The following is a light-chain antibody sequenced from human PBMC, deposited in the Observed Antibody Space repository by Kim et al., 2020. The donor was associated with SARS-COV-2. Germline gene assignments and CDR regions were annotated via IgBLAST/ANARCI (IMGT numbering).Light chain of an antibody. Sequence: RVTTSYSGSISNIGSNTVNGYQQLPETAPKLPIYSNNQRPSGVPYRFSGSKSGTSASLAISGLQSEDEADYYCAAWDDSLNGPVFGGGTQLTVL. CDR2: SNN. CDR3: AAWDDSLNGPV. CDR1: ISNIGSNT. V-gene: IGLV1-44*01. J-gene: IGLJ3*02.